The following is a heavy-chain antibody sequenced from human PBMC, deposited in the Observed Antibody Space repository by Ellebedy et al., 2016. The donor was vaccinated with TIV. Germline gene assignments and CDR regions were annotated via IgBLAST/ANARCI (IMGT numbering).Heavy chain of an antibody. J-gene: IGHJ6*02. Sequence: GESLKISXATSGFTFRTYGMSWVRQAPGKGLEWVSTISGSGGATYYTDSVKGRFTISRDNSKNTLYLQMNSLRAEDTAVYYCARDESGYDYYYYGMDVWGQGTTVTVSS. V-gene: IGHV3-23*01. CDR2: ISGSGGAT. D-gene: IGHD5-12*01. CDR3: ARDESGYDYYYYGMDV. CDR1: GFTFRTYG.